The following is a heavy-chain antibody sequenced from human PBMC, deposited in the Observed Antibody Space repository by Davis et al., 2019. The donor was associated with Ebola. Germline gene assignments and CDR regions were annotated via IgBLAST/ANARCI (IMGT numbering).Heavy chain of an antibody. Sequence: PGGSLRLSCKGSGYTFTSYWIGWVRQMPGKGLEWMGIIYPGDSDTRYSPSFQGQVTISADKSTSTAYLQWSSLKASDNALYYCARQYGSGWQRYYAMDVWGQGTTVTVSS. V-gene: IGHV5-51*01. D-gene: IGHD6-19*01. J-gene: IGHJ6*02. CDR3: ARQYGSGWQRYYAMDV. CDR2: IYPGDSDT. CDR1: GYTFTSYW.